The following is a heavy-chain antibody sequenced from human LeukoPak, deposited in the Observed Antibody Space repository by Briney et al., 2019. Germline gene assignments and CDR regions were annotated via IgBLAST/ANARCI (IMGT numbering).Heavy chain of an antibody. CDR2: ISGSGDST. Sequence: GGSLRLSCAASGFTFSSYAMNWVRQAPGKGLEWVSTISGSGDSTYYADSVKGRFAISRDNSKNTLYLQMNSLRAEDTAVYYCAKGGQGYCSSGSCLYYFDYWGQGTLVTVSS. V-gene: IGHV3-23*01. CDR1: GFTFSSYA. J-gene: IGHJ4*02. CDR3: AKGGQGYCSSGSCLYYFDY. D-gene: IGHD2-15*01.